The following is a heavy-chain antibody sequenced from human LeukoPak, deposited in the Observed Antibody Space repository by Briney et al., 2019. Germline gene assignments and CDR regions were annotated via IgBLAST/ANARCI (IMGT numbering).Heavy chain of an antibody. CDR1: GGSISSYY. V-gene: IGHV4-4*07. CDR3: ARVNYYDSSGRGAFDI. CDR2: IYTSGST. J-gene: IGHJ3*02. Sequence: SETLSLTCTVSGGSISSYYWSWIRQHAGKGLEWIGRIYTSGSTNYNPSLKSRVTMSVDTSKNQFSLKLSSVTAADTAVYYCARVNYYDSSGRGAFDIWGQGTMVTVSS. D-gene: IGHD3-22*01.